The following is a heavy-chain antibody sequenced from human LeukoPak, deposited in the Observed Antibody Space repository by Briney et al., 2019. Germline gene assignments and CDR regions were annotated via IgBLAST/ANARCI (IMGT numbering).Heavy chain of an antibody. J-gene: IGHJ1*01. CDR3: AVEYYDSSGYYGYFQH. D-gene: IGHD3-22*01. V-gene: IGHV3-9*01. CDR1: GFSFADYG. CDR2: ISWNSGSI. Sequence: GGSLRLSCVGSGFSFADYGMHWVRQAPGKGLEWVSGISWNSGSIGYVDSVKGRFTISRDNAKNSLYLQMNSLRAEDTALYYCAVEYYDSSGYYGYFQHWGQGTLVTVSS.